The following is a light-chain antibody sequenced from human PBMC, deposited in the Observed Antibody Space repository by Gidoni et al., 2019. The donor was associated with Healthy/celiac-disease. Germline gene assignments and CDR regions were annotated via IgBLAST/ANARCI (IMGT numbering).Light chain of an antibody. CDR2: HAS. Sequence: AIQLTQPPSSLSASVGDRVTITCRASQGINSALAWYQQKPGKAPDLLIYHASTLESGVPSRFSGSGAGTDFTPTISSLQPEDFATYYCHHSNSYPQTFGQGTKVEIK. CDR3: HHSNSYPQT. CDR1: QGINSA. V-gene: IGKV1-13*02. J-gene: IGKJ1*01.